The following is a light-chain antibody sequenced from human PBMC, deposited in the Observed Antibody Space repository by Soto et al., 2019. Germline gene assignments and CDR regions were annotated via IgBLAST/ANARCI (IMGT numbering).Light chain of an antibody. CDR2: DTS. Sequence: EIGLTQSPATLSLSPGDRATLSCRASQSVSRYLAFYQQKPGQAPRLLIHDTSTRATGVPDTFSGSWSGTEFTLTISSLEPDDSAMYYCQQRCSLPRTFGRGTHVEIK. J-gene: IGKJ4*01. CDR1: QSVSRY. V-gene: IGKV3-11*01. CDR3: QQRCSLPRT.